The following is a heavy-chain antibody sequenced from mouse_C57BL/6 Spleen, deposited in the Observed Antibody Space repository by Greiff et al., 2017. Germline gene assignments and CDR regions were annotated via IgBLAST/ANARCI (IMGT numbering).Heavy chain of an antibody. CDR3: AKAYDGYPFYFDY. Sequence: VKLQQSGAELVKPGASVKISCKASGYAFSSYWMNWVKQRPGKGLEGIGQIYPGDGDTNYNGKFKGKATLTADKSSSTAYMQLSSLTSEDSAVYFCAKAYDGYPFYFDYGGQGTTLTVSS. CDR2: IYPGDGDT. D-gene: IGHD2-3*01. V-gene: IGHV1-80*01. CDR1: GYAFSSYW. J-gene: IGHJ2*01.